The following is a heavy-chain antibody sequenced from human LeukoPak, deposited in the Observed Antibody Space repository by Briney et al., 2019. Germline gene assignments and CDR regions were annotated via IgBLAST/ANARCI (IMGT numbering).Heavy chain of an antibody. Sequence: SETLSLTCTVSGGSISSSSYYWGWIRQPPGKGLEWIGYIYYSGSTDYNPSLKSRVTISVDTSKNQFSLKLSSVTAADTAVYYCARSRSGLIDDWGQGTLVTVSS. CDR1: GGSISSSSYY. J-gene: IGHJ4*02. V-gene: IGHV4-61*05. CDR3: ARSRSGLIDD. CDR2: IYYSGST. D-gene: IGHD3-3*01.